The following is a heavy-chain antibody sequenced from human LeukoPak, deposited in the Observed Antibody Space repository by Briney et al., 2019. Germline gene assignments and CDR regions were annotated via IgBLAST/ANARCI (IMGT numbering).Heavy chain of an antibody. V-gene: IGHV4-4*09. Sequence: PSETLSLTCTVSGGSISSYYWSWIRQPPGEGLEWIGYIYTSGSTNYNPSLKSRVTISVDTSKNQYSLKLSSVTAADTAVYYCARGRDGYNYPMDVWGKGTTVTVSS. CDR3: ARGRDGYNYPMDV. CDR2: IYTSGST. CDR1: GGSISSYY. D-gene: IGHD5-24*01. J-gene: IGHJ6*04.